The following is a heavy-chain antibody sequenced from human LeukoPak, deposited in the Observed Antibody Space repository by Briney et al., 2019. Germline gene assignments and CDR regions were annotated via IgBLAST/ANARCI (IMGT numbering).Heavy chain of an antibody. CDR3: AREGSGIAPMSV. Sequence: ASVKVSCKASGYTFTTHGISWVRQAPGQGLEWMGWISTYNGKTRYAQTFQGRVTMTTETSTSTAYMGLRTLTSADTAIYYCAREGSGIAPMSVWGQGSLVIVSS. D-gene: IGHD1-26*01. J-gene: IGHJ4*02. CDR1: GYTFTTHG. V-gene: IGHV1-18*01. CDR2: ISTYNGKT.